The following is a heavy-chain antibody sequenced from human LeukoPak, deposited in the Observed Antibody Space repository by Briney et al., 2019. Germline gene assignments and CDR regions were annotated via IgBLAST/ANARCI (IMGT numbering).Heavy chain of an antibody. D-gene: IGHD4-11*01. J-gene: IGHJ4*02. CDR2: IDANNGDT. V-gene: IGHV1-2*02. CDR1: GHTFRGNY. Sequence: ASVKVSCKASGHTFRGNYIHWLRQAPGQGLEWMGWIDANNGDTKSAQKFQGRVTMSRDTSISTAYMDLSSLSPDDAAVYYCARDPSSVTLYFFDYWGQGTLVTVSS. CDR3: ARDPSSVTLYFFDY.